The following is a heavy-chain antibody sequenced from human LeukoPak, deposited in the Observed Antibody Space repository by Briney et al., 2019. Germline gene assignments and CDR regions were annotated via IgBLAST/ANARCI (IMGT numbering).Heavy chain of an antibody. V-gene: IGHV1-69*04. J-gene: IGHJ4*02. CDR1: GGTFSSYA. Sequence: SVKVSCKASGGTFSSYAISWVRQAPGQGLEWMGRIIPILGIANYAQKFQGRVTITADKSTSTAYMELSSLRSEDTAVYYYARDGYSSGWSYFDYWGQGTLVTVSS. CDR2: IIPILGIA. D-gene: IGHD6-19*01. CDR3: ARDGYSSGWSYFDY.